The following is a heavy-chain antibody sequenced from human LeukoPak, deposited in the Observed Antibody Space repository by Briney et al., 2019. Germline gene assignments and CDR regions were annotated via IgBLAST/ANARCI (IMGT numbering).Heavy chain of an antibody. D-gene: IGHD3-10*01. J-gene: IGHJ6*03. CDR2: ISAYNGNT. Sequence: ASVKVSCKASGYTFTSYGISWVRQAPGQGLEWMGWISAYNGNTNYAQKLQGRVTMTTDTSTSTAYMELRSLRSDDTAVYYCARVRTPGSGTTRRDYYYYMDVWGKGTTVTISS. CDR1: GYTFTSYG. V-gene: IGHV1-18*01. CDR3: ARVRTPGSGTTRRDYYYYMDV.